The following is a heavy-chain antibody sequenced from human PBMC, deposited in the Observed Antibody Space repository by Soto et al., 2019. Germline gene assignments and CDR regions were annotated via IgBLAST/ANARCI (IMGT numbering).Heavy chain of an antibody. Sequence: SGEVSFKACGGPLSSYAISWVRQAPGQGLEWIGGMIPIFGTANYAQKFQGRVTITADESTSTAYMELSSLRSEDTAVYYCARYSSSWYSTYGMDVWGQGTTVTVSS. V-gene: IGHV1-69*13. CDR1: GGPLSSYA. J-gene: IGHJ6*02. CDR3: ARYSSSWYSTYGMDV. CDR2: MIPIFGTA. D-gene: IGHD6-13*01.